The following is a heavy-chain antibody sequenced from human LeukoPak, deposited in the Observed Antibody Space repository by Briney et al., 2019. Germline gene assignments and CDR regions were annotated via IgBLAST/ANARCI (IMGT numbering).Heavy chain of an antibody. CDR1: GGSFSGYY. CDR3: ARERNLGAFDI. V-gene: IGHV4-34*01. Sequence: TSSETLSLTCAVYGGSFSGYYWSWIRQPPGKGLEWIGEINHSGSTNYNPSLKSRVTISVDTSKNQFSLKLSSVTAADTAVYYCARERNLGAFDIWGQGTMVTVSS. CDR2: INHSGST. J-gene: IGHJ3*02. D-gene: IGHD1-1*01.